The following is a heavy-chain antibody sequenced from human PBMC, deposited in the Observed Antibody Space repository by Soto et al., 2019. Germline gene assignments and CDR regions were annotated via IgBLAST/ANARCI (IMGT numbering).Heavy chain of an antibody. J-gene: IGHJ6*02. CDR2: ISSSSSTI. Sequence: GGSLRLSCAASGLTFSSYSMNWVRQAPGKGLEWVSYISSSSSTIYYADSVQGRFTISRDNAKNSLYLQMNSLRDEDTAVYYCARDDWLDYYYYGMAVWGQGTSVPVSS. V-gene: IGHV3-48*02. CDR3: ARDDWLDYYYYGMAV. CDR1: GLTFSSYS. D-gene: IGHD2-21*02.